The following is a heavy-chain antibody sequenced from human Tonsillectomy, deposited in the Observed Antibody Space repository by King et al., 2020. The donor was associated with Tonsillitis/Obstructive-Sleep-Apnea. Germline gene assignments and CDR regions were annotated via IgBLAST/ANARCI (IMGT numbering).Heavy chain of an antibody. V-gene: IGHV3-30*04. Sequence: VQLVESGGGVVQPGRSRRLSCVASGVTFRHYAMHWVRQSPGKGLEWAALISYDGSDKYYADSVKGRFTLSRDNSKNTLYLQMNFLRPTDTAVYYCARGGIATISPAFDIWGQGTLVTVSS. CDR2: ISYDGSDK. J-gene: IGHJ3*02. D-gene: IGHD5-24*01. CDR1: GVTFRHYA. CDR3: ARGGIATISPAFDI.